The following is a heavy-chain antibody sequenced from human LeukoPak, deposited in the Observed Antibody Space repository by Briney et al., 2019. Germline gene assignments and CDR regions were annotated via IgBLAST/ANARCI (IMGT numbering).Heavy chain of an antibody. J-gene: IGHJ4*02. CDR1: EFVFSTYY. V-gene: IGHV3-21*06. D-gene: IGHD3-3*01. CDR3: VREHYDFFLDY. Sequence: GGSLRLSCAASEFVFSTYYMHWVRQAPGKGLEWVSSIRGESDYIYYRDSVKGRFTISRDNAKNSLYLQMDRLRVEDTAVYFCVREHYDFFLDYWGQGTLVTVSS. CDR2: IRGESDYI.